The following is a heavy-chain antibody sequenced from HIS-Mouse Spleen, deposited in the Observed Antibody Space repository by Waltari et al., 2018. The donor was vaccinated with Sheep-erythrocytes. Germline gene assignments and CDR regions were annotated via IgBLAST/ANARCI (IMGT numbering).Heavy chain of an antibody. D-gene: IGHD1-26*01. CDR3: ARANSGSYDEAFDI. Sequence: EVQLVESGGGLVQPGGSLRLSCAASGFTFSSYDMHWVRQATGRGLEWFAAIGTSGDTYYPGSVKGRFTISRENAKNSLYLQMNSLRAGDTAVYYCARANSGSYDEAFDIWGQGTMVTVSS. J-gene: IGHJ3*02. CDR2: IGTSGDT. CDR1: GFTFSSYD. V-gene: IGHV3-13*01.